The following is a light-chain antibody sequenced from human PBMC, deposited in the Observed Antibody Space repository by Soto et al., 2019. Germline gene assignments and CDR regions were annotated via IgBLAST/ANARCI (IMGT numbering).Light chain of an antibody. Sequence: QSVLTQPASVSGSPGESITISCTCTSSDVGSYHYVSWYQQHPGKAPKPMIYDVSHRPTGISSRFSGSKAGNTASLTVSGLQTEDEYDYFCSSYTTSSTVFGTGTKLTVL. CDR1: SSDVGSYHY. CDR2: DVS. CDR3: SSYTTSSTV. V-gene: IGLV2-14*03. J-gene: IGLJ1*01.